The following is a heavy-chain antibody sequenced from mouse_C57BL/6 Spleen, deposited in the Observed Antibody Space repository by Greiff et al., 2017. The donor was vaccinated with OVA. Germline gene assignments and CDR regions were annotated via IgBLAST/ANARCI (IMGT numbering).Heavy chain of an antibody. CDR2: IDPETGGT. D-gene: IGHD4-1*01. CDR1: GYTFTDYE. J-gene: IGHJ2*01. Sequence: VQRVESGAELVRPGASVTLSCKASGYTFTDYEMHWVKQTPVHGLEWIGAIDPETGGTAYNQKFKGKAILTADKSSSTAYMELRSLTSEDSAVYYCTRLTGMYYFDYWGQGTTLTVSS. V-gene: IGHV1-15*01. CDR3: TRLTGMYYFDY.